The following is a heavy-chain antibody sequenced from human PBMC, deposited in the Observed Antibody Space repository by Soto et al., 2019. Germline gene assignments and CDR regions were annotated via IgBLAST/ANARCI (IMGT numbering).Heavy chain of an antibody. CDR2: IKHSGSS. J-gene: IGHJ3*02. CDR1: AGSFSHYY. CDR3: ARGGSSDWQVALDI. D-gene: IGHD6-19*01. Sequence: SETLSLTCAVYAGSFSHYYWNWIRQSPGKGLEWIGKIKHSGSSNYNPSLGSRVSISVDMSKNQFSLRSTSVTAADTAVYYCARGGSSDWQVALDIWGQGTMVTVSS. V-gene: IGHV4-34*01.